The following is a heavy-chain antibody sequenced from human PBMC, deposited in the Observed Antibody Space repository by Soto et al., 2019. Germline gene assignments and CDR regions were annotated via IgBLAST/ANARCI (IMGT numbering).Heavy chain of an antibody. Sequence: EVQLLESGGGLVQPGGSLRLSCAASGFTFSSYAMSWVRQAPGTGLEWVSAISGSGGSTYYADSVKGRFTISRDNSTNTLYLQMNSLRAEDTAVYYCAKDSPKGEQQLVQEFDPWGQGTLVTVSS. CDR1: GFTFSSYA. V-gene: IGHV3-23*01. J-gene: IGHJ5*02. CDR2: ISGSGGST. CDR3: AKDSPKGEQQLVQEFDP. D-gene: IGHD6-13*01.